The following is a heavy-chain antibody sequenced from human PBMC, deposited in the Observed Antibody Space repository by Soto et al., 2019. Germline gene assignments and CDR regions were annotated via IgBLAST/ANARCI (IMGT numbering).Heavy chain of an antibody. CDR3: ARAWTATAGWANWFDR. Sequence: QVQLQESGPGLEEPSQTLSLTCTVSGGSISGGGYYWSWIRQYSGRGLEWIGYIHYSGSTYYNPSLKSRVIISVDTSKTQFFLNLSSVTAADTAVYYCARAWTATAGWANWFDRWGQGTLVTVSS. V-gene: IGHV4-31*03. CDR2: IHYSGST. D-gene: IGHD6-13*01. J-gene: IGHJ5*02. CDR1: GGSISGGGYY.